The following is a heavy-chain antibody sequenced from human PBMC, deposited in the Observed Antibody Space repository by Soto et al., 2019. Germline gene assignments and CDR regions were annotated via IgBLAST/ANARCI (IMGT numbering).Heavy chain of an antibody. CDR3: AASSGWYPHYYFDY. CDR1: GFTFTSSA. D-gene: IGHD6-19*01. Sequence: SVKVSCKASGFTFTSSAVQWVRQARGQRLEWIGWIVVGSGNTNYAQKFQERVTITRDMSTSTAYMELSSLRSEDTAVYYCAASSGWYPHYYFDYWGQGTLVTVSS. J-gene: IGHJ4*02. CDR2: IVVGSGNT. V-gene: IGHV1-58*01.